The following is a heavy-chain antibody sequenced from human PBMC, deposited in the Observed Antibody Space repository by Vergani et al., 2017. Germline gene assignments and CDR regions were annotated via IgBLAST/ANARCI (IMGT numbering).Heavy chain of an antibody. CDR3: ARLIVAAPNNWFDP. CDR1: GSTLTELS. CDR2: FDPEDGET. D-gene: IGHD6-13*01. Sequence: QVQLVQSGAEVKKPGASVKVSCKVSGSTLTELSMHWVRQAPGKGLEWMGGFDPEDGETIYAQKFQGIVTMTTDTSTSTAYMELRSLRSDDTAVYYCARLIVAAPNNWFDPWGQGTLVTVSS. J-gene: IGHJ5*02. V-gene: IGHV1-24*01.